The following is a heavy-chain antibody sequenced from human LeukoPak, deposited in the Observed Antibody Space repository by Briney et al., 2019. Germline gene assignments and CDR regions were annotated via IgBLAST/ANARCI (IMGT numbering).Heavy chain of an antibody. J-gene: IGHJ4*02. Sequence: GGSLRLSCAASGFTSSSYAMHWVRQAPGKGLEWVAVISYDGSNKYYADSVKGRFTISRDNSKNTLYLQMNSLRAEDTAVYYCARGGDIVVVPAAQHFDYWGQGTLVTVSS. CDR1: GFTSSSYA. V-gene: IGHV3-30*04. CDR2: ISYDGSNK. D-gene: IGHD2-2*01. CDR3: ARGGDIVVVPAAQHFDY.